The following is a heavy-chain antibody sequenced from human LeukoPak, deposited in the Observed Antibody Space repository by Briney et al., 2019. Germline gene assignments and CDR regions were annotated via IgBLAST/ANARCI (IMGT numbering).Heavy chain of an antibody. CDR3: AKTSAGIRGGYFDY. J-gene: IGHJ4*02. Sequence: GGSLRLSCAASGFTFSTFAMTWVRQAPGKGLEWVSGMVGSGTTYYADSVKGRFTLSKDNSKNTLFLQMSSLRAEDTAVYYCAKTSAGIRGGYFDYWGQGTLVTVSS. CDR2: MVGSGTT. D-gene: IGHD3-10*01. V-gene: IGHV3-23*01. CDR1: GFTFSTFA.